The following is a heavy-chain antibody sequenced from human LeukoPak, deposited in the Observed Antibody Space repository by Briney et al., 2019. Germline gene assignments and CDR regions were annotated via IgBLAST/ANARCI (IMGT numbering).Heavy chain of an antibody. J-gene: IGHJ4*02. V-gene: IGHV3-7*01. CDR2: IKQDGSEK. CDR1: GFTFSDYY. CDR3: ARGRALDY. Sequence: GGSLRLSCAASGFTFSDYYMSWIRQAPGKGLEWVANIKQDGSEKYYVDSVKGRFTISRDNAKNSLYLQMNSLRAEDTAVYYCARGRALDYWGQGTLVTVSS.